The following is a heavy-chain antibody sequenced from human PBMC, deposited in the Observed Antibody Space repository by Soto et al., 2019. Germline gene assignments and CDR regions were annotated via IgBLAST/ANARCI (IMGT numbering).Heavy chain of an antibody. CDR1: GFSFSTYA. J-gene: IGHJ4*02. CDR3: ARQNGGWAYYFES. Sequence: QGQLVESGGGVVQPGRSLRLSCAASGFSFSTYAMHWVRQAPGKGLEWVAVISYDGSTKYYADSMKGRFTISRDNSKNTLYLQMNRLRPEDTAVYFCARQNGGWAYYFESWGQGTLVTVSS. CDR2: ISYDGSTK. D-gene: IGHD6-19*01. V-gene: IGHV3-30-3*01.